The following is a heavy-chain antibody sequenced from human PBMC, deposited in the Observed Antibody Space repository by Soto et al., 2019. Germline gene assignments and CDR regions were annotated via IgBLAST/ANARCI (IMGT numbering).Heavy chain of an antibody. D-gene: IGHD3-16*01. V-gene: IGHV1-69*01. CDR2: IIPIFGAA. CDR3: AQAANGNSLAY. J-gene: IGHJ4*02. CDR1: GGTFSRYT. Sequence: QVQLVQSGAEVKKPGSSVKVSCKASGGTFSRYTISWVRQAPGQGLEWMGGIIPIFGAAKYAQKFQDTVTVTADESTSTAYMELSSLISEDTTVDYCAQAANGNSLAYWGQGTLVTVSS.